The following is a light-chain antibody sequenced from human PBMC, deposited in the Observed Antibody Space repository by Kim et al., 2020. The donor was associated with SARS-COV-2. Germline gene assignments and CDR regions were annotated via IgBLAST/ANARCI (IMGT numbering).Light chain of an antibody. CDR3: QQRSSWPLT. V-gene: IGKV3-11*01. Sequence: DIVLTQSPATLSLSPGERATLSCRGSQSVSTYLAWYQQRSGQAPRVLIYDASNRATGIPARFSGSGSGTDFTLTISSLQPEDFAVYYCQQRSSWPLTFGGGTKVDIK. CDR1: QSVSTY. CDR2: DAS. J-gene: IGKJ4*01.